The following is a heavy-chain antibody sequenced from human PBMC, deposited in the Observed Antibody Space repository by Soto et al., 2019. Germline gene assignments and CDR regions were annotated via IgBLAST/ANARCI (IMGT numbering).Heavy chain of an antibody. CDR2: ISGSGGAT. V-gene: IGHV3-23*01. CDR1: GFTFSSYA. D-gene: IGHD3-9*01. CDR3: AKPRYYDILTGYDY. J-gene: IGHJ4*02. Sequence: HPGGSLRLSCAASGFTFSSYAMSWVRQAPGKGLEWVSAISGSGGATYYADSVKGRFTISRDNSKNTLYLQMNSLRAEDTAVYYCAKPRYYDILTGYDYWGQGTLVTVSS.